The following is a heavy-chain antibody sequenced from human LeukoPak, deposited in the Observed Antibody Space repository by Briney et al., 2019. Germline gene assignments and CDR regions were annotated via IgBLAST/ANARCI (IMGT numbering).Heavy chain of an antibody. CDR2: FDPEDGET. J-gene: IGHJ4*02. D-gene: IGHD3-9*01. CDR1: GYTLTELS. V-gene: IGHV1-24*01. CDR3: ATALLRYFDFRYDY. Sequence: GPVKVSCKVSGYTLTELSMHWVRQAPGKGLEWMGGFDPEDGETIYAQKFQGRVTMTEDTSTDTAYMELSSLRSEDTAVYYCATALLRYFDFRYDYWGQGTLVTVSS.